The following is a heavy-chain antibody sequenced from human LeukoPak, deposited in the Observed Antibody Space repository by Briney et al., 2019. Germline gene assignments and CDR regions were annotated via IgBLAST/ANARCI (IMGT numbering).Heavy chain of an antibody. J-gene: IGHJ4*02. D-gene: IGHD3-22*01. CDR2: IRYDGTNK. V-gene: IGHV3-30*02. CDR3: AKDSAYYYDSSGYYYD. Sequence: GGSLRLSCAASGFSFSSYGMHWVRQAPGKGLEWVAFIRYDGTNKYYADSVKGRFTISRDNSNNTLYLQMNSLRAEDTAMYYCAKDSAYYYDSSGYYYDWGQGTLVTVSS. CDR1: GFSFSSYG.